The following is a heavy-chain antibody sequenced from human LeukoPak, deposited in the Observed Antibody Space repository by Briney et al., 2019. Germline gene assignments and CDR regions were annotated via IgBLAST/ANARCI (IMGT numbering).Heavy chain of an antibody. V-gene: IGHV1-8*01. CDR1: GYTFTSYD. J-gene: IGHJ4*02. D-gene: IGHD4-17*01. CDR2: MNPNSGNT. Sequence: ASVKVSCKASGYTFTSYDINWVRQATGQGLEWMGWMNPNSGNTGYARKFQGRVTMTRNTSISTAYMELSSLRSEDTAVYYCASIYGDSHGDYWGQGTLVTVSS. CDR3: ASIYGDSHGDY.